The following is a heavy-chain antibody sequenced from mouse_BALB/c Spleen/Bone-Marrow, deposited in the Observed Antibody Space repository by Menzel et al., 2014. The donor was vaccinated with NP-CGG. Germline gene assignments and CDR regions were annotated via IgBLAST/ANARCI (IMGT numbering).Heavy chain of an antibody. CDR2: IYPGDGDT. D-gene: IGHD2-14*01. J-gene: IGHJ3*01. V-gene: IGHV1-87*01. CDR3: GGGDRYDGRCWFAY. Sequence: VQRQQSGAELARPGASVKMSCKASGYTFTSYWMQWVKQRPGQGLAWIGAIYPGDGDTRYTQKFKGKATLTADKPSSIRCLPISTLVSEDSPVYSSGGGDRYDGRCWFAYWGQGSVVAVSA. CDR1: GYTFTSYW.